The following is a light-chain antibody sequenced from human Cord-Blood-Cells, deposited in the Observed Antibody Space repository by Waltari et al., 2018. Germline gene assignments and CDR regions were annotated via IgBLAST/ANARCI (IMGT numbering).Light chain of an antibody. CDR3: MQALQTPRT. V-gene: IGKV2-28*01. Sequence: DIVMTQSPLSLPVTPGAPASISCRSSQSLLHSTGYNYFDWFLQKPWQSPQLLIYLGSNRASGVPDRFSGSGSGTDFTLKISRVEAEDVGVYYSMQALQTPRTFGQGTKVEIK. J-gene: IGKJ1*01. CDR1: QSLLHSTGYNY. CDR2: LGS.